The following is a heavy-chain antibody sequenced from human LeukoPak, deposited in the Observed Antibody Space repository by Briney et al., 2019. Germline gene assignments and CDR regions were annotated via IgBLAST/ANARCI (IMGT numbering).Heavy chain of an antibody. CDR1: GDSIIGGGYF. CDR2: ISHSANT. J-gene: IGHJ5*02. CDR3: ASYHGDYVANWFDP. V-gene: IGHV4-31*03. Sequence: PSQTLSLTCTVSGDSIIGGGYFCSWIRQHPGEGLEWIGYISHSANTYYNPSLKSRITISLEMSRNHSSLQLSSVTAADTAVYYCASYHGDYVANWFDPWGQGTLVTVSS. D-gene: IGHD4-17*01.